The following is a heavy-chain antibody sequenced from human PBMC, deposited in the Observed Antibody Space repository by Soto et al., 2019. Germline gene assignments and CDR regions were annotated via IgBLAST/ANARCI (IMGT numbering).Heavy chain of an antibody. D-gene: IGHD6-19*01. Sequence: QVQLVQSGAEVKKPGASVKVSCKASGYTFTSYGISWVRQAPGQGLEWMGWISAYIGNTNYAQKLQGRATMTTDTSTSTAYMELRSLRSDDTAVYYCARGPPFIKSVAGIDYWGQGTLVTVSS. CDR3: ARGPPFIKSVAGIDY. V-gene: IGHV1-18*01. CDR1: GYTFTSYG. CDR2: ISAYIGNT. J-gene: IGHJ4*02.